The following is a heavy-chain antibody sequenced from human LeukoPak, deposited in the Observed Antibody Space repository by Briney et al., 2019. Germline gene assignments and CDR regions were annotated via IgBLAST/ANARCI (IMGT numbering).Heavy chain of an antibody. D-gene: IGHD6-19*01. V-gene: IGHV3-23*01. Sequence: PGGSLRLSCAASGFTFSSYVMSWVRQAPGKGLEWVSDISGSGITTYYADSVKGRFTISRDNSKSTLYLQMNSLRDEDTAVYYCARDEGSSGWPYYYYYYGMDVWGQGTTVTVSS. CDR1: GFTFSSYV. CDR2: ISGSGITT. J-gene: IGHJ6*02. CDR3: ARDEGSSGWPYYYYYYGMDV.